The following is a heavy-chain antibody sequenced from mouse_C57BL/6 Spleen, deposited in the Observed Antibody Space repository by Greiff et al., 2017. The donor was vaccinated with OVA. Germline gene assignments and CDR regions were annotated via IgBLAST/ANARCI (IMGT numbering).Heavy chain of an antibody. V-gene: IGHV1-55*01. CDR1: GYTFTSYW. J-gene: IGHJ2*01. D-gene: IGHD1-1*01. CDR2: IYPGSGST. CDR3: GGHYYGSAYYFDY. Sequence: QVQLQQSGAELVKPGASVKMSCKASGYTFTSYWITWVKQRPGQGLEWIGDIYPGSGSTNYNEKFKSKATLTVDTSSSTAYMQLSSLTSEDSAVYYCGGHYYGSAYYFDYWGQGTTLTVSS.